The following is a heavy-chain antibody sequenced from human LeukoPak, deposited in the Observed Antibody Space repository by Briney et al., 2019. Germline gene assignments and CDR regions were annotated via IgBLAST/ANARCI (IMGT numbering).Heavy chain of an antibody. J-gene: IGHJ6*03. CDR3: ARDKRGSGMVGATGRYTDYYYYMDV. D-gene: IGHD1-26*01. CDR1: GGSISSSSYY. CDR2: IYYSGST. Sequence: KPSETLSLTCTVSGGSISSSSYYWGWLRQPPGKGLEWIGSIYYSGSTYYSPSLKSRVTISVDTSKNQFSLKLSSVTAADTAVYYCARDKRGSGMVGATGRYTDYYYYMDVWGKGTTVTISS. V-gene: IGHV4-39*07.